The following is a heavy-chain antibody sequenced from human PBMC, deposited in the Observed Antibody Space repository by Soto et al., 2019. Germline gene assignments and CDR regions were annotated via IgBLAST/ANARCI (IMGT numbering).Heavy chain of an antibody. CDR3: VSVWRSSGFYYFVA. J-gene: IGHJ4*02. CDR1: GGTFDNYA. D-gene: IGHD3-22*01. Sequence: QVQLVQSGAEVRKPGSSVKVSCTASGGTFDNYAFSWVRQPPGQGLEWMGGVIPFFDSTKTAQNFQGRVKISTVESPTPEYMVLSSLRSDDTAVYYCVSVWRSSGFYYFVAWGQGTLVTVSS. CDR2: VIPFFDST. V-gene: IGHV1-69*01.